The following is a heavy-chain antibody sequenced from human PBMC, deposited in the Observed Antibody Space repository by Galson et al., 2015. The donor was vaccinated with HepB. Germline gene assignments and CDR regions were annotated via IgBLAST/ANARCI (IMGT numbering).Heavy chain of an antibody. CDR1: GDSISSNY. Sequence: SLTCTVSGDSISSNYWTWIRQPPGKGLEWIGYIYHSGSTKNNPSLRGRVTTSIDTTKNQFSLKLSSVTAADTAVYYCARWSAAGLNWGQGTLVTVSS. CDR3: ARWSAAGLN. CDR2: IYHSGST. J-gene: IGHJ4*02. V-gene: IGHV4-59*12. D-gene: IGHD6-13*01.